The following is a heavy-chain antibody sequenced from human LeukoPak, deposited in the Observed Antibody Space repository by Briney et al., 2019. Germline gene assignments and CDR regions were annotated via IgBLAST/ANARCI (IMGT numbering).Heavy chain of an antibody. CDR3: ARDARGGYTYGGLDQ. J-gene: IGHJ4*02. V-gene: IGHV3-30*02. Sequence: GGSLRLSCVASGFTYSHNGMHWVRQAPGKGLEWVAFIQYDGNTIFYVDSVKGRFTISRDNSKNSLYLQMNSLRAEDTAVYYCARDARGGYTYGGLDQWGQGTLVTVSS. CDR2: IQYDGNTI. CDR1: GFTYSHNG. D-gene: IGHD5-18*01.